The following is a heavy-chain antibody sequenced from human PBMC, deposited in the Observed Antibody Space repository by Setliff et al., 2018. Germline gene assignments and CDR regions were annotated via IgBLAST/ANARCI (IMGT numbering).Heavy chain of an antibody. CDR3: AREVGVAVTTTNYHYYMDV. CDR2: IGSYNANT. Sequence: ASVKVSCKASGYTFTNYGITWVRQAPGQGLEWMGWIGSYNANTLYAREFQGRVTMTTDASTSTAYMELRSLRSEDTAVYYCAREVGVAVTTTNYHYYMDVWGKGTTVTVSS. D-gene: IGHD4-17*01. J-gene: IGHJ6*03. CDR1: GYTFTNYG. V-gene: IGHV1-18*01.